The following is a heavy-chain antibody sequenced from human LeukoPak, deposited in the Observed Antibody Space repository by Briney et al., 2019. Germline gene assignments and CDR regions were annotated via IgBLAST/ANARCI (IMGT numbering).Heavy chain of an antibody. CDR1: GGSISSGDYY. Sequence: SETLSLTCTVSGGSISSGDYYWSWSRQPPGKGLEWIGYIYYSGSTYYNPSLKSRITISVDTSKNQFSLKLSSVTAADTAVYYCASTSSSSSWFDPWGQGTLVTVSS. D-gene: IGHD6-6*01. J-gene: IGHJ5*02. V-gene: IGHV4-30-4*01. CDR3: ASTSSSSSWFDP. CDR2: IYYSGST.